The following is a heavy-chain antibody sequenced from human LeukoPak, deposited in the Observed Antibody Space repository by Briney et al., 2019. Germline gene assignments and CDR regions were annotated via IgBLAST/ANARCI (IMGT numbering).Heavy chain of an antibody. V-gene: IGHV3-53*01. D-gene: IGHD2-2*01. Sequence: GGSLRLSCAASGFTVSTYSMSWVRQAPGKGLEWVSVICSDGKTHYSESVKGRFAISRDNSKNTVFLQLNSLRAEDTAVYYCARGETSSYDDWGQGTLVTVSS. CDR1: GFTVSTYS. CDR2: ICSDGKT. CDR3: ARGETSSYDD. J-gene: IGHJ4*02.